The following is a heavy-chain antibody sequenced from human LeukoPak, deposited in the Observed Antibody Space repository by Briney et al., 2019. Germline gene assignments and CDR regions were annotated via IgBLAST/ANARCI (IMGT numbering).Heavy chain of an antibody. CDR2: SYSDGSR. J-gene: IGHJ4*02. CDR1: GXTVSTDH. CDR3: ARVWELSFDH. V-gene: IGHV3-53*01. D-gene: IGHD1-26*01. Sequence: GGSLRLSCAASGXTVSTDHMSWVRQAPGKGLEWVAVSYSDGSRHYAESVKGRFTISRDNSKNMLYLQMNSLRAEDTALYYCARVWELSFDHWGQGTLVTVSS.